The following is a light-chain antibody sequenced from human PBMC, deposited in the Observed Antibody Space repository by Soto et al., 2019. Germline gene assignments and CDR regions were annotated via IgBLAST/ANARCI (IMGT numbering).Light chain of an antibody. CDR3: QQYNNWPIYT. J-gene: IGKJ2*01. V-gene: IGKV3-20*01. CDR2: GAS. CDR1: QSVTSNY. Sequence: EIVLTQSPGTLSLSPGEGATLSCRASQSVTSNYLAWYQQKPGQAPRLLINGASSRATGIPDRFRGSGSGTDFTLTINRLEPEDFAVYYCQQYNNWPIYTFGQGTKLEIK.